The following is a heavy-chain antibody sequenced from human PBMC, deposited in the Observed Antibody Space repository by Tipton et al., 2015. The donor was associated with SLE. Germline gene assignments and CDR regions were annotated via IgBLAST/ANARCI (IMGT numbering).Heavy chain of an antibody. Sequence: TLSLTCTVSGGSINSYYWSWIRQPPGKGLEWIGYIHSSGSTNHTPSLESRVTISIDTSKNQFTLSLRSVTAADTAVYYCGRHYGGSIDSWGQGTLVTVSS. V-gene: IGHV4-59*08. D-gene: IGHD3-16*01. J-gene: IGHJ4*02. CDR3: GRHYGGSIDS. CDR2: IHSSGST. CDR1: GGSINSYY.